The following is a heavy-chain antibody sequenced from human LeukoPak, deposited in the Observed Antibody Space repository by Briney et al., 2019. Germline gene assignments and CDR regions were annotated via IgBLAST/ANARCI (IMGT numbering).Heavy chain of an antibody. D-gene: IGHD6-6*01. J-gene: IGHJ5*02. CDR2: INPSGGST. V-gene: IGHV1-46*01. CDR3: ARGVSSSSSSWWFEP. Sequence: GASVTVSFTASGYTFTSYYMHWVRHAPGQGLEGMGVINPSGGSTSYAQKFQGRVTITRDTSTSTVYMELRSLRSEDTAVYHWARGVSSSSSSWWFEPWGQGTLVTVSS. CDR1: GYTFTSYY.